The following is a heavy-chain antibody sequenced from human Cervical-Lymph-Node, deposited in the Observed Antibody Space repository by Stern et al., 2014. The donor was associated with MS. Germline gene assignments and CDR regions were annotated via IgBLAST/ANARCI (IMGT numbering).Heavy chain of an antibody. J-gene: IGHJ5*02. CDR2: IYHGGTT. D-gene: IGHD6-13*01. Sequence: VQLVESGPGLVKPSGTLSLTCAVSGDSISSSNWWSWVRQSPGKGLEWVGDIYHGGTTIDNGTVTSRLTISADTTNNQFSQKWTSVSAADTAVYYCVRALGSSSFRYWFDPWGQGTLVIVSS. CDR1: GDSISSSNW. V-gene: IGHV4-4*02. CDR3: VRALGSSSFRYWFDP.